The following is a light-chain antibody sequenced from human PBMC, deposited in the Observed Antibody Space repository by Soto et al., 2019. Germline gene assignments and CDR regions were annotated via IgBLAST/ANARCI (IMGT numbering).Light chain of an antibody. CDR3: QQCEKGLTST. CDR2: GVS. Sequence: DIVMTSSPAPLYVSPGERATLSCRASQSASCDLALYQQKPGQAPRLLIYGVSTMATGIQAWFSRSGTGTEFPLTVSTLRSDHFAVYYCQQCEKGLTSTLGLWPKVEIK. CDR1: QSASCD. J-gene: IGKJ1*01. V-gene: IGKV3-15*01.